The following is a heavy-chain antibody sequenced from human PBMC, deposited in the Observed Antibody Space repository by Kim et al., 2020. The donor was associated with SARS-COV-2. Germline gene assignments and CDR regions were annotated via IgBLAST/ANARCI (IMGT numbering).Heavy chain of an antibody. V-gene: IGHV3-7*01. J-gene: IGHJ4*02. Sequence: GGSLRLSCAASGFTFSSYWMSWVRQAPGKGLEWVANIKQDGSEKYYVDSVKGRFTISRDNAKNSLYLQMYSLRAEDTAVYYCARGTFSGYEYYFDYWGQGTLVTVSS. CDR2: IKQDGSEK. CDR3: ARGTFSGYEYYFDY. D-gene: IGHD3-22*01. CDR1: GFTFSSYW.